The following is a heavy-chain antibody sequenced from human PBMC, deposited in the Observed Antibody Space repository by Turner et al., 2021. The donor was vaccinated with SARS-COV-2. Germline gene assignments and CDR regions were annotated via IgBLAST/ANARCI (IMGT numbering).Heavy chain of an antibody. V-gene: IGHV3-7*01. CDR1: GFTFSSYW. CDR2: IKHDGSEK. D-gene: IGHD3-16*01. Sequence: EVQLAESGGGLVQPGGSLSFYCAASGFTFSSYWMSWVRQAPGKGLEWVANIKHDGSEKYYVDSVKGRFTISRDNAKNSLYLQMNSLRAEDTAVYYCARVLWLYWYFDLWGRGTLVTVSS. J-gene: IGHJ2*01. CDR3: ARVLWLYWYFDL.